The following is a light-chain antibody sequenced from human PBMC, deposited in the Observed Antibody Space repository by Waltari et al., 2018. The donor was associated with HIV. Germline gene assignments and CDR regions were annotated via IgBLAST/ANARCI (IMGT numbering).Light chain of an antibody. CDR1: QRVSANF. J-gene: IGKJ1*01. V-gene: IGKV3-20*01. CDR3: QQCATSPWT. CDR2: GAS. Sequence: PGDRAILSCRASQRVSANFLAWYQQRPGQAPRPLVYGASRRATSTPARFSCGGSGTDFTLTINRLQPEDFAVYYCQQCATSPWTFGQGTTV.